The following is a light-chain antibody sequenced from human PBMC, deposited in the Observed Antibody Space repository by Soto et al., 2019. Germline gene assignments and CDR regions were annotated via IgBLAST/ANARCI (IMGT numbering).Light chain of an antibody. J-gene: IGLJ2*01. CDR3: CSYAGSSISVV. V-gene: IGLV2-23*01. Sequence: QSALTQPASVSGSPGQSITISCTGTSSDVGSYNLVSWYQHPPDKGPKLMIYGGSNRPSGVSNRFSGSKSGNTAYLTISGLLAEDEADYYCCSYAGSSISVVFGGGTKLTVL. CDR2: GGS. CDR1: SSDVGSYNL.